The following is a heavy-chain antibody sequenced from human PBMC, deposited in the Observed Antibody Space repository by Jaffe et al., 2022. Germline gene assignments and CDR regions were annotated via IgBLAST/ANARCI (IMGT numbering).Heavy chain of an antibody. CDR3: ARVEVGASMDV. D-gene: IGHD1-26*01. CDR1: GFTFSSYA. V-gene: IGHV3-64*01. CDR2: ISSNGGST. Sequence: EVQLVESGGGLVQPGGSLRLSCAASGFTFSSYAMHWVRQAPGKGLEYVSAISSNGGSTYYANSVKGRFTISRDNSKNTLYLQMGSLRAEDMAVYYCARVEVGASMDVWGKGTTVTVSS. J-gene: IGHJ6*03.